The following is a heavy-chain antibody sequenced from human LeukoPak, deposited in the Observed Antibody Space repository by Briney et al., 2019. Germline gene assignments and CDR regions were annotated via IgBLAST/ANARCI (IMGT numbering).Heavy chain of an antibody. D-gene: IGHD6-13*01. CDR1: GFIFSSYA. CDR2: IGVSGGST. V-gene: IGHV3-23*01. J-gene: IGHJ4*02. CDR3: AKVRGALSAAGPFDY. Sequence: GGSLRLSCEVSGFIFSSYAMSWVRQAPGKGLDWVSGIGVSGGSTYYADSVKGRFTISRDNSKNTLYLQMNSLRAEDTAVYYCAKVRGALSAAGPFDYWGQGTLVTVSS.